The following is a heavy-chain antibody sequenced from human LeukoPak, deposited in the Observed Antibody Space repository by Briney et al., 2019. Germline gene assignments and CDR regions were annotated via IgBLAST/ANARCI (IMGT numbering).Heavy chain of an antibody. CDR1: GFTFSNYG. CDR3: AKDREGQYFDWMEYFFDS. J-gene: IGHJ4*02. V-gene: IGHV3-23*01. Sequence: GGSLRLSCEAAGFTFSNYGMSWVRQAPGKGLEWVSAISRRGGSTYYAESVKGRFTISRDQAKNTVYLQMTSLRVDDTAVHYCAKDREGQYFDWMEYFFDSWGQGTLVTVSS. CDR2: ISRRGGST. D-gene: IGHD3-9*01.